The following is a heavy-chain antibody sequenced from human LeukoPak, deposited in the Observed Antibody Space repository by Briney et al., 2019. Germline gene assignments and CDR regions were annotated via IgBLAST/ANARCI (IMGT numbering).Heavy chain of an antibody. CDR2: ISYDGSNK. J-gene: IGHJ4*02. D-gene: IGHD6-19*01. V-gene: IGHV3-30*18. Sequence: PGGSLRLSCAASGFTFSSYGMHWVRQAPGKRLEWVAVISYDGSNKYYADSVEGRFTISRDNSKNTLYLQMNSLRAEDTAVYYCAKCGGSGCLHLVGPADYWGQGTLVTVSS. CDR3: AKCGGSGCLHLVGPADY. CDR1: GFTFSSYG.